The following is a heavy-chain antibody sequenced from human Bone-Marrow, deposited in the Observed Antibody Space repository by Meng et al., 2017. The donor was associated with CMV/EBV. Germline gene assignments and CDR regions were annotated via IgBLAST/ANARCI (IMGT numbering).Heavy chain of an antibody. CDR2: IKQDGSEK. J-gene: IGHJ6*02. Sequence: GESLKISCAASGFTFSSYWMSWVRQAPGKGLEWVANIKQDGSEKYYVDSVKGRFTISRDNAKNSLYLQMNSLRAEDTAVYYCAKDLSSGSRNPYTSSRYYYYYGMDVWGQGTTVTVSS. CDR3: AKDLSSGSRNPYTSSRYYYYYGMDV. D-gene: IGHD1-26*01. V-gene: IGHV3-7*03. CDR1: GFTFSSYW.